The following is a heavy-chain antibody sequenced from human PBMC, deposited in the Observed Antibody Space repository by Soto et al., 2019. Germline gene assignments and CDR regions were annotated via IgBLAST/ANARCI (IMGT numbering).Heavy chain of an antibody. CDR2: IIPIFGTS. CDR1: GGTFSSYA. J-gene: IGHJ3*02. V-gene: IGHV1-69*01. D-gene: IGHD3-10*01. CDR3: AREHSVIMDSNAFDI. Sequence: QGQLVQSGAEVKNPGSSLKFSCKASGGTFSSYAISWVRQAPGQGLEWMGGIIPIFGTSNYAHKFQGRVTITADESTITAYMELSSLSSENTAVYYCAREHSVIMDSNAFDIWGQGTMVTVSS.